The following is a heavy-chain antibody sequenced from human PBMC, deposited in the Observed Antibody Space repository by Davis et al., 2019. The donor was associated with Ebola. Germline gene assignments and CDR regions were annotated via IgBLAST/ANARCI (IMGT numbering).Heavy chain of an antibody. V-gene: IGHV6-1*01. CDR3: ARGWLRTSFDY. D-gene: IGHD6-19*01. Sequence: HSQTLSLTCAISGDSVSGNIPAWNWIRQSPSRGLEWLGRTYYNSKWYSDYAVSVKSRISINPDTSKNHFSLHLKSVTPEDTAVYYCARGWLRTSFDYWGQGTLVTVSS. CDR2: TYYNSKWYS. CDR1: GDSVSGNIPA. J-gene: IGHJ4*02.